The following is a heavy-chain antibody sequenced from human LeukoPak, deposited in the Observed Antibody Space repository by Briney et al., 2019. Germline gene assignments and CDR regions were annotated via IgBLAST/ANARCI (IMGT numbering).Heavy chain of an antibody. CDR1: GGSFSGYY. V-gene: IGHV4-34*01. Sequence: SETLSLTCAVYGGSFSGYYWSWIRQPAGKGLEWIGEINHSGSTNYNPSLKSRVTISVDTSKNQFSLKLSSVTAADTAVYYCARGGRGYYFDYWGQGTLVTVSS. D-gene: IGHD3-22*01. J-gene: IGHJ4*02. CDR3: ARGGRGYYFDY. CDR2: INHSGST.